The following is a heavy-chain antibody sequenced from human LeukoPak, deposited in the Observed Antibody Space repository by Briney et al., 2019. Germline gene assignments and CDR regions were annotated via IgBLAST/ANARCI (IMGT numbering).Heavy chain of an antibody. V-gene: IGHV1-8*01. CDR2: MNPNSGNT. D-gene: IGHD6-13*01. Sequence: GASVKVSCKASGYTFTSYDINWVRQATGQGLEWMGWMNPNSGNTGYAQKFRGRVTMTRNTSISTAYMELSSLRSEDTAVYYCARGSLGSSWYILDHWGQGTLVTVSS. CDR3: ARGSLGSSWYILDH. J-gene: IGHJ4*02. CDR1: GYTFTSYD.